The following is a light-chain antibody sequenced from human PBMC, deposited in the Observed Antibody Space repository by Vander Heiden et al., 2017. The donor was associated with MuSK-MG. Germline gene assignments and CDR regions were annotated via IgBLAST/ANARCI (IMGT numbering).Light chain of an antibody. V-gene: IGKV3-11*01. CDR1: QRVSSY. J-gene: IGKJ3*01. CDR2: DAS. CDR3: QQRSTWPA. Sequence: DIVLTQSPGTQSLSPGERATLSCRASQRVSSYLALYQQKPGQAPRLLIHDASIRATDIPARFSGSGSGTDFTLTISSLEPEDSAVYYCQQRSTWPAFGPGTKVDIQ.